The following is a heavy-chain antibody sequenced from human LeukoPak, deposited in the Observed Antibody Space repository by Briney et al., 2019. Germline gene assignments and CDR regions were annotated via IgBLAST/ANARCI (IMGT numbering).Heavy chain of an antibody. Sequence: PGGSLRLSCVASGFTFSSRDWMTWVRQAPGKGLEWVANIKQDGSEKNYVDSVKGRFTISRDNAKNSVDLQMNSLRVEDTAVYYCARDLGRLDYWGQGTLVTVSS. CDR1: GFTFSSRDW. CDR3: ARDLGRLDY. V-gene: IGHV3-7*01. J-gene: IGHJ4*02. CDR2: IKQDGSEK. D-gene: IGHD1-26*01.